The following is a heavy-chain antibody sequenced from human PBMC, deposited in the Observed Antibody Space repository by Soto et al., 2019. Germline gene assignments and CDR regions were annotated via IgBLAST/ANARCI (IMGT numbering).Heavy chain of an antibody. CDR2: ISASGDSR. J-gene: IGHJ6*02. CDR3: AKAVYVLRYFDWATPYYYYYGMDV. D-gene: IGHD3-9*01. Sequence: GGSLRLSCAASGFTFSDYAMSWVRQAPGKGLEWVSGISASGDSRDYADSVKGRFTISREKSKNTLYLQMNSLRAEDTAVYYCAKAVYVLRYFDWATPYYYYYGMDVWGQGTTVTVSS. CDR1: GFTFSDYA. V-gene: IGHV3-23*01.